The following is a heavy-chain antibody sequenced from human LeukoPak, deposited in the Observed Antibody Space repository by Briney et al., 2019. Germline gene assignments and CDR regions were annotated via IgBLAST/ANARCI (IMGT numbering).Heavy chain of an antibody. CDR2: INHSGST. Sequence: SETLSLTCAVYGGSFSGYYWSWIRQPPGKGLEWIGEINHSGSTNYNPSLKSRVTISVDTSKNQFSLKLNSVTAADTAVYYCARGSWGFDYWGQGALVTVSS. J-gene: IGHJ4*02. V-gene: IGHV4-34*01. CDR1: GGSFSGYY. CDR3: ARGSWGFDY. D-gene: IGHD3-16*01.